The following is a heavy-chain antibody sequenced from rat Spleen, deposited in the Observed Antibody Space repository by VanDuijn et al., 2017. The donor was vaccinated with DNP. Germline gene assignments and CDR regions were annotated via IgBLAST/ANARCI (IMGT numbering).Heavy chain of an antibody. CDR3: TRTDGSYGFDF. CDR2: IGVSGGST. J-gene: IGHJ2*01. CDR1: GFTFNNFP. V-gene: IGHV5-46*01. Sequence: EVQLVESGGDLVQPGRSLKLSCVASGFTFNNFPMAWVRQAPTKGLEWVATIGVSGGSTYYRDSVKGRFTGSRDDAKTTLYLQMNDLRSEDTATYYCTRTDGSYGFDFWGQGVMVTVSS. D-gene: IGHD1-12*02.